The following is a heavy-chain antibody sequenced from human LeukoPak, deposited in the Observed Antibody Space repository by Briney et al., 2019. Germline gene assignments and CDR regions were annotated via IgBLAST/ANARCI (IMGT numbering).Heavy chain of an antibody. Sequence: ASVKVSCKASGGTFSNYAISWVRQAPGQGLEWMGGIIPFIDTANYAQKLQGRVTITADESTSTAYMELRSLRSDDTAVYYCAREPVPAAMEFDPWGQGTLVTVSS. D-gene: IGHD2-2*01. V-gene: IGHV1-69*01. CDR3: AREPVPAAMEFDP. CDR2: IIPFIDTA. J-gene: IGHJ5*02. CDR1: GGTFSNYA.